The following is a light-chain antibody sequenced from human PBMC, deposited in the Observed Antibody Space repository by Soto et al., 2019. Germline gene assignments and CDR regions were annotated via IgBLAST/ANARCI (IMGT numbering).Light chain of an antibody. Sequence: EIVLTQSPFTLSFSPVERSTLSFMASQSVSSSYLAWYQQKPGQAPRLLIYGASSRATGIPDRFSGSGSGTDFTLTISRLEPEDFAVYYCQQYGSSPPITFGQGTRLEIK. CDR3: QQYGSSPPIT. CDR2: GAS. V-gene: IGKV3-20*01. CDR1: QSVSSSY. J-gene: IGKJ5*01.